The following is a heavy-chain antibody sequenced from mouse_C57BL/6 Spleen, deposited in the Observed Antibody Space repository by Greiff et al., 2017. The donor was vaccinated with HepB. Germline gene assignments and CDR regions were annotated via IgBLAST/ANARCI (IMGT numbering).Heavy chain of an antibody. Sequence: DVKLVESGGGLVKPGGSLKLSCAASGFTFSSYSMCWVRQTPEKRLEWVATISDSGSYTYYPDNVKGRFTISRDNAKNHLYLQMSDLKSEDTAMYYCARDSIDYWGQGALVTVSA. V-gene: IGHV5-4*01. CDR2: ISDSGSYT. J-gene: IGHJ3*01. CDR1: GFTFSSYS. CDR3: ARDSIDY.